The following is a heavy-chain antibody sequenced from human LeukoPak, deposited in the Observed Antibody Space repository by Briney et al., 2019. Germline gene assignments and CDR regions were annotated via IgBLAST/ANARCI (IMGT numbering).Heavy chain of an antibody. CDR2: IQYDGSNK. J-gene: IGHJ4*02. V-gene: IGHV3-30*02. CDR1: GFAFSSYG. Sequence: GGSLRLSCAVSGFAFSSYGMHWVRQAPGKGLEWVAFIQYDGSNKYYVDSVKGRFTISRDNSKNTLHLQMNSLRAEDTAVYYCATSSSSSSWGPTDYWGQGTLVTVSS. CDR3: ATSSSSSSWGPTDY. D-gene: IGHD6-6*01.